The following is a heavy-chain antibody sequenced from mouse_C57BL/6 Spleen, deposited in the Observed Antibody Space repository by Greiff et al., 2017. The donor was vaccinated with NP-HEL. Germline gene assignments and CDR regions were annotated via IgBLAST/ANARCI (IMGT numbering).Heavy chain of an antibody. J-gene: IGHJ4*01. CDR1: GYTFTSYW. CDR3: AAAYYSNPYAMDY. CDR2: IHPNSGST. V-gene: IGHV1-64*01. D-gene: IGHD2-5*01. Sequence: VQLQQPGAELVKPGASVKLSCKASGYTFTSYWMHWVKQRPGQGLEWIGMIHPNSGSTNYNEKFKSKATLTVDKSSSTAYMQLSSLTSEDSAVYYCAAAYYSNPYAMDYWGQGTSVTVSS.